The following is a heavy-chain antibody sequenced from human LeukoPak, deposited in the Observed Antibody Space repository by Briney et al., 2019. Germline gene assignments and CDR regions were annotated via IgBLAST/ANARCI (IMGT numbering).Heavy chain of an antibody. J-gene: IGHJ4*02. V-gene: IGHV3-23*01. CDR2: ISGSGGST. Sequence: TGGSLRLSCAASGFTFSSSAMSWVRQAPGKGLEWVSAISGSGGSTYYADSVKARFTISRDNSKNTRYLQMNSLRAEDTAVYDCAKFQSDCFDYWGQGTLVTVSS. CDR3: AKFQSDCFDY. CDR1: GFTFSSSA.